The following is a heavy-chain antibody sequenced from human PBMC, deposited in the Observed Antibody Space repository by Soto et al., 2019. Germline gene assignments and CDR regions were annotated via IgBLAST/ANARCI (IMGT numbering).Heavy chain of an antibody. CDR2: SIPIVGTA. D-gene: IGHD3-22*01. J-gene: IGHJ4*02. CDR3: ASSAGGECDRSGYVDY. CDR1: GGTFSSYA. V-gene: IGHV1-69*01. Sequence: QVQLVQSGAEVKKPGSSVKVSCKASGGTFSSYAISWVRQAPGQGLEWMGGSIPIVGTANYAQKFQGRVTITADESTSTAYMELRSLRTEDTYVYYCASSAGGECDRSGYVDYWGQGTLVTVSS.